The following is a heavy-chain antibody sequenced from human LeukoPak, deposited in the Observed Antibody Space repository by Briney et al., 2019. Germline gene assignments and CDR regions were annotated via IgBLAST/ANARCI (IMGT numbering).Heavy chain of an antibody. J-gene: IGHJ4*02. D-gene: IGHD4-23*01. CDR2: VRNDGFDT. CDR1: GLTFTNHG. V-gene: IGHV3-30*02. Sequence: GGSLRPSCVTSGLTFTNHGFHWLRQAADKGLEWVAFVRNDGFDTYHSNSVKGRFSISRDDSKNTVYLQMNSLRAEDTALYYCARDRGKDYFGDWGQGTQVTVSS. CDR3: ARDRGKDYFGD.